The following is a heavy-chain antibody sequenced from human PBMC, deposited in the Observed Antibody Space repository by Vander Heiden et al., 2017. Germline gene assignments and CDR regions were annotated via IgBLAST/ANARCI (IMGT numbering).Heavy chain of an antibody. CDR1: GGSISSSSYY. Sequence: QLQLQESGPGLVKPSETLSLTCTVSGGSISSSSYYWGWIRQPPGKGLEWIGSIYYSGSTYYDPSLKSRVTISVDTSKNQFSLKLRSVTAADTAVYYCGRPPAGLLAALDIWGQGTMVTVSS. J-gene: IGHJ3*02. V-gene: IGHV4-39*01. CDR3: GRPPAGLLAALDI. D-gene: IGHD2-15*01. CDR2: IYYSGST.